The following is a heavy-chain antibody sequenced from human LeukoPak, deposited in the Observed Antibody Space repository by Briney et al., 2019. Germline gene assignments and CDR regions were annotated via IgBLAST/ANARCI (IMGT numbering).Heavy chain of an antibody. J-gene: IGHJ4*02. CDR2: ISWNSGSI. D-gene: IGHD3-10*01. CDR1: GFTFDDYA. Sequence: GGSLRLSCAASGFTFDDYALHWVRQAPGKGLEWVSGISWNSGSIGYADSVKGRFTISRDNAKNSLYLQMNSLRAEDTALYYCAKDYYGSGVEGTFDYWGQGTLVTVSS. V-gene: IGHV3-9*01. CDR3: AKDYYGSGVEGTFDY.